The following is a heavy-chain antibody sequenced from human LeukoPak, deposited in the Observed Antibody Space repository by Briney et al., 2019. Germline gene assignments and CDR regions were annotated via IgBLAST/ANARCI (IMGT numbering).Heavy chain of an antibody. Sequence: PSETLSLTCAVYGGSFSGYYWSWIRQPPGKGLEWIGEINHSGSTNYNPSLKSQVTISVDTSKNQFSLKLSSVTAADTAVYYCARGYSGYYDSSGQGGYFDYWGQGTLVTVSS. CDR3: ARGYSGYYDSSGQGGYFDY. CDR2: INHSGST. D-gene: IGHD3-22*01. V-gene: IGHV4-34*01. CDR1: GGSFSGYY. J-gene: IGHJ4*02.